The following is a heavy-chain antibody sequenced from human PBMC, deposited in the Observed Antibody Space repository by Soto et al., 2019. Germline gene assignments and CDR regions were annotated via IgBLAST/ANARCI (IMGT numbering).Heavy chain of an antibody. Sequence: GGSLRLSCAASRFTFSSYGMSWVRQAPRTGLEWVSASSGSGGGTYYADSVKGRFTISRDNSKNTLNLQMNSLRAEDTAVYYCAKDAPSIVAAGIPITADYWGQGTLVTVSS. CDR2: SSGSGGGT. CDR1: RFTFSSYG. D-gene: IGHD6-13*01. CDR3: AKDAPSIVAAGIPITADY. J-gene: IGHJ4*02. V-gene: IGHV3-23*01.